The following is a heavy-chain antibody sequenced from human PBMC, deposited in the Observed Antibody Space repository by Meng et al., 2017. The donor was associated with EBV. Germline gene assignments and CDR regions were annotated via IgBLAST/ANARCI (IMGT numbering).Heavy chain of an antibody. J-gene: IGHJ4*02. Sequence: EVQLLESGGGLVQPGGSLRLSCAASGFTFSSYAMSWVRQAPGKGLEWVSAISGSGGSTYYADSVKGRFTISRDNSKNTLYLQMNSLRAEDTAVYYCASRAAYYYDILTGFDYWGQGNLVTVSS. CDR1: GFTFSSYA. V-gene: IGHV3-23*01. CDR2: ISGSGGST. D-gene: IGHD3-9*01. CDR3: ASRAAYYYDILTGFDY.